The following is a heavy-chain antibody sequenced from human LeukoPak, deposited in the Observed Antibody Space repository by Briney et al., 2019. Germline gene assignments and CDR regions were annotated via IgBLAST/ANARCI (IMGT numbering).Heavy chain of an antibody. V-gene: IGHV3-23*01. CDR1: GFTFSNHG. CDR2: MSGTSGTT. J-gene: IGHJ4*02. CDR3: AKRPSIAVAGTYYFDC. Sequence: PGGSLRLSCAASGFTFSNHGMTWVRQAPGKGLECVSAMSGTSGTTYYADSVKGRFTISRDNSKNTLYLQMNSVRAEDTAVYYCAKRPSIAVAGTYYFDCWGQGTLVTVSS. D-gene: IGHD6-19*01.